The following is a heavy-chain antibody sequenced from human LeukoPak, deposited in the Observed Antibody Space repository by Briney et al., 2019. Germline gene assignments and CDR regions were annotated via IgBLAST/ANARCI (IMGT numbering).Heavy chain of an antibody. CDR2: INHSGST. CDR1: GGSFSGYY. V-gene: IGHV4-34*01. CDR3: ARNPPYQYYFDY. Sequence: SETLSLTCAVYGGSFSGYYWSWIRQPPGKGLEWIGEINHSGSTNYNPSLKSRVTISVDTSKNQFSLKLSSVTAADTAVYYCARNPPYQYYFDYWGQGTLVTVSS. J-gene: IGHJ4*02.